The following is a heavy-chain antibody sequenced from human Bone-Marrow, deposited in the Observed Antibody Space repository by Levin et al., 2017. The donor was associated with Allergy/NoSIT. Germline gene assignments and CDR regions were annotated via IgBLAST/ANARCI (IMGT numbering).Heavy chain of an antibody. V-gene: IGHV4-31*03. J-gene: IGHJ3*02. D-gene: IGHD4-11*01. CDR1: GGAISSGGYY. CDR3: ARDFHDYSLDAFDI. Sequence: SETLSLTCTVSGGAISSGGYYWNWIRQHPGEGLEWIGYIYYSGNTNYNPSLKSRLTISVDTSKNQFSLKLNSVTAADTAVYYCARDFHDYSLDAFDIWGPGRTVTVS. CDR2: IYYSGNT.